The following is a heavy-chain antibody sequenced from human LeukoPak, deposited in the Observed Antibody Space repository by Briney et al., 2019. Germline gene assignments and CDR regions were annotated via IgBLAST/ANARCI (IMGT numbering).Heavy chain of an antibody. J-gene: IGHJ4*02. CDR3: TTGLYRYRSGGGCYEVDF. CDR1: GFTFSNAW. D-gene: IGHD2-15*01. V-gene: IGHV3-15*01. CDR2: IKSKTDGGTT. Sequence: GGSLRLSCAASGFTFSNAWMSWVRQAPGKGLEWVGRIKSKTDGGTTDYAAPVKGRFTISRDDSKNTLYLQMNSLKTEDTAVYYCTTGLYRYRSGGGCYEVDFWGQGTLVTVSS.